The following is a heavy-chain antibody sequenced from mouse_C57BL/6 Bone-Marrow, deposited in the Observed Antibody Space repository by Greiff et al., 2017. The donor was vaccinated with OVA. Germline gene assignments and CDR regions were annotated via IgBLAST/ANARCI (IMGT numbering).Heavy chain of an antibody. V-gene: IGHV5-12*01. CDR3: ARHYYYYSMDY. Sequence: EVKLMEAGESKVQRKRTQTLKAAADGLSFSDYYMYWVRQTPEKRLEWVAYISNGGGSTYYPDTVKGRFTISRDNAKNTLYLQMSRLMSEDAAMYYCARHYYYYSMDYWGQGTSVTVSS. CDR2: ISNGGGST. CDR1: GLSFSDYY. D-gene: IGHD1-1*01. J-gene: IGHJ4*01.